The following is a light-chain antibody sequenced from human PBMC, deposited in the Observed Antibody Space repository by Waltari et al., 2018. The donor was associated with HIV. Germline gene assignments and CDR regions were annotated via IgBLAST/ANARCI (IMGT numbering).Light chain of an antibody. CDR1: SSDVGTYSL. V-gene: IGLV2-23*02. CDR3: SSYTSFSTVL. CDR2: DVN. J-gene: IGLJ2*01. Sequence: QSALTQPASVSGSPGQSITISCTGTSSDVGTYSLVSWYQHHQGKAPKFVIYDVNRGPSGVSNLFSGSKSGNTASLTISGLQAEDEADYYCSSYTSFSTVLFGGGTKLTVL.